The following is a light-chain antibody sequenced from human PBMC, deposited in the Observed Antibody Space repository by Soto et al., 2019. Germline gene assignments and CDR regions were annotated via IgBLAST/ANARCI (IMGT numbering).Light chain of an antibody. CDR3: QQTDSFPRT. CDR1: QSISNY. J-gene: IGKJ1*01. V-gene: IGKV1-39*01. Sequence: DIQMTQSPSSLSASVGDRFSITCRASQSISNYLNWYQQKPGKAPKVLIYAASSLQSGVPSRFSGSGSGTDFALTISSLQRDDFATYYCQQTDSFPRTFGQGTKVDIK. CDR2: AAS.